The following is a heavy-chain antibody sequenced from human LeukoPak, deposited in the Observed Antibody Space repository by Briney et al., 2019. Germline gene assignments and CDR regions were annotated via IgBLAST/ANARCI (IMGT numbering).Heavy chain of an antibody. CDR1: GGSITSYY. Sequence: SETLSLTCTVSGGSITSYYWSYIRQPAGKGLEWIGRIHTSWSTNYNPSLKSRVTMSVDTSKNQFSLKLSSVTAADTAIYYCAREFSGTSIAARVFDSWGQGTLVTVSS. D-gene: IGHD6-6*01. V-gene: IGHV4-4*07. J-gene: IGHJ4*02. CDR3: AREFSGTSIAARVFDS. CDR2: IHTSWST.